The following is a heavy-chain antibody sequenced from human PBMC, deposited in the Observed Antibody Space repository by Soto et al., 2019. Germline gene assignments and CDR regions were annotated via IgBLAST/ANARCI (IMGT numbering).Heavy chain of an antibody. CDR3: ARPQTSYSGYDFDY. CDR2: ISGSGGST. D-gene: IGHD5-12*01. V-gene: IGHV3-23*01. J-gene: IGHJ4*02. Sequence: PGGSLGLSCAASGFTFSSYAMSWVRQAPGKGLEWVSAISGSGGSTYYADSVKGRFTISRDNSKNTLYLQMDSLRAEDTAVYYCARPQTSYSGYDFDYWGQGTLVTVSS. CDR1: GFTFSSYA.